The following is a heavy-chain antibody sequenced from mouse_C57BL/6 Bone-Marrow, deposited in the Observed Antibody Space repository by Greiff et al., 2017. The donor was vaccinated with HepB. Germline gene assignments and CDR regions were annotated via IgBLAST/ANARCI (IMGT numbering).Heavy chain of an antibody. V-gene: IGHV6-3*01. CDR3: ASTMVTTGFAY. J-gene: IGHJ3*01. D-gene: IGHD2-2*01. CDR2: IRLKSDNYAT. CDR1: GFTFSNYW. Sequence: EVKLVESGGGLVQPGGSMKLSCVASGFTFSNYWMNWVRQSPEKGLEWVAQIRLKSDNYATHYAESVKGRFTISRDDSKSSVYLQMNNLRAEDTGIYYCASTMVTTGFAYWGQGTLVTVSA.